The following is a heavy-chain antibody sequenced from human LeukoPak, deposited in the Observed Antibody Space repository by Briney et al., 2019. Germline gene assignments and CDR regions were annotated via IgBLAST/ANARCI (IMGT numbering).Heavy chain of an antibody. CDR1: GFTFSSYW. V-gene: IGHV3-7*01. Sequence: GGSLRLSCVASGFTFSSYWMTWVRQAPGKGLEWVANIKTDGSQIYYVDSVKGRFTISRDNAKNSLYLQMNSLRAEDTAVYYCAKHLRRRFFSKTLGFDPWGQGTLATVSS. D-gene: IGHD3-3*01. CDR2: IKTDGSQI. J-gene: IGHJ5*02. CDR3: AKHLRRRFFSKTLGFDP.